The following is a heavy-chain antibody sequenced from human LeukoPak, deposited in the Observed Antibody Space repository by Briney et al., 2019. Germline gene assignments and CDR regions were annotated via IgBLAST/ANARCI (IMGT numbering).Heavy chain of an antibody. Sequence: SETLSLTCTVSNGSVRSYYWSWVRQSPGKGLEWIGYIYYSGSTNYNPSLKSRVTISIHTSRNQFSLMLSSVTAADTAMYYCARYYDRTGFDYWGQGTLVTVSS. V-gene: IGHV4-59*08. D-gene: IGHD3-16*01. CDR2: IYYSGST. CDR3: ARYYDRTGFDY. CDR1: NGSVRSYY. J-gene: IGHJ4*02.